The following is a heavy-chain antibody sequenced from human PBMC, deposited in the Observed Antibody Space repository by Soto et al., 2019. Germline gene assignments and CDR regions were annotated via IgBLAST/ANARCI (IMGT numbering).Heavy chain of an antibody. CDR1: GGSISSSSYY. D-gene: IGHD3-3*01. CDR2: IYYSGST. Sequence: QLQLQESGPGLVKPSETLSLTCTVSGGSISSSSYYWGWIRQPPGKGLEWIGSIYYSGSTYHNPSLKSRVTISVDTSKNQFSLKLSSVTAADTAVYYCARHLNDLEWFLYYYGMDVWGQGTTVTVSS. J-gene: IGHJ6*02. CDR3: ARHLNDLEWFLYYYGMDV. V-gene: IGHV4-39*01.